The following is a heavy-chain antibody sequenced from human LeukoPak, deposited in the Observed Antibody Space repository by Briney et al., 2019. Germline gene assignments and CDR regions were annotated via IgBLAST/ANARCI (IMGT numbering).Heavy chain of an antibody. D-gene: IGHD3-10*01. J-gene: IGHJ5*02. V-gene: IGHV1-58*02. CDR1: GFTSTSSA. CDR2: IVVGSGNT. CDR3: AAKVLDYYP. Sequence: SVKVSCKASGFTSTSSAMQWVRQARGQRLEWIGWIVVGSGNTNYAQKFQERVTITRDMSTSTAYMELSSLRSEDTAVYYCAAKVLDYYPWGQGTLVTVSS.